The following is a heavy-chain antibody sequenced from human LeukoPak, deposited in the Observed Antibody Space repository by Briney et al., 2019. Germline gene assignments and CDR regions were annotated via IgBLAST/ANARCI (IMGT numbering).Heavy chain of an antibody. Sequence: SETLSLTCTVSGYSISSGYYWGWIRQPPGKGLEWIGSIYHSGSTYYNPSLKSRVTISVDTSKNQFSLKLSSVTAADPAVYYCARGNYYGSGSPLDYWGQGTLVTVSS. D-gene: IGHD3-10*01. CDR3: ARGNYYGSGSPLDY. CDR1: GYSISSGYY. V-gene: IGHV4-38-2*02. J-gene: IGHJ4*02. CDR2: IYHSGST.